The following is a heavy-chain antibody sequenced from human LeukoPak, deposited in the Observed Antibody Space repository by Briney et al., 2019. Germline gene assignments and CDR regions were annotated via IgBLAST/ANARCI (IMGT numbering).Heavy chain of an antibody. CDR2: ISDTGGTT. J-gene: IGHJ4*02. Sequence: PGRSLRLSCAASGSTFSTYAMSWVRQAPGKGLEWVSAISDTGGTTYYADSVKGRFTTSRDNSKNTLYLQMNSLRAEDTAVYYCAKRIVPTRVFDYWGQGTLVTVSS. V-gene: IGHV3-23*01. CDR1: GSTFSTYA. D-gene: IGHD5-12*01. CDR3: AKRIVPTRVFDY.